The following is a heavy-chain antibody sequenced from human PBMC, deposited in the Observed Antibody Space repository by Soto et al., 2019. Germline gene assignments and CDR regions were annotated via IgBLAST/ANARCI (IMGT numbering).Heavy chain of an antibody. CDR1: GFSISDYW. Sequence: QPGGSLRLSCAASGFSISDYWMSWVRQAPGKGLEWVANIKRDGREKYYVDSVKGRFTISRDNAKNSLYLQMNSLRADDTAVYYCARDRDLAVPAAVIYFDSWGQGTLVTVSS. D-gene: IGHD2-2*01. V-gene: IGHV3-7*01. CDR3: ARDRDLAVPAAVIYFDS. J-gene: IGHJ4*02. CDR2: IKRDGREK.